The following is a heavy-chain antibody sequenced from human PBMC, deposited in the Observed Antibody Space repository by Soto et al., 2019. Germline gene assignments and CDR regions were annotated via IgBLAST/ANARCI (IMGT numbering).Heavy chain of an antibody. J-gene: IGHJ3*02. CDR3: ARDQGDLGAFDI. CDR2: ISSSSSYI. D-gene: IGHD3-10*01. Sequence: GESLKISCAASGFTFRSYSMNWVRQAPGKGLEWVSSISSSSSYIYYADSVKGRFTISRDNAKNSLYLQMNSLRAEDTAVYYCARDQGDLGAFDIWGQGTMVTVSS. V-gene: IGHV3-21*01. CDR1: GFTFRSYS.